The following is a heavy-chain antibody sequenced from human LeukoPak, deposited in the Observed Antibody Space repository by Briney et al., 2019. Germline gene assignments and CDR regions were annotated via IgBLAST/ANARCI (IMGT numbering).Heavy chain of an antibody. CDR1: GGSISSGSYY. V-gene: IGHV4-61*02. D-gene: IGHD2-2*01. J-gene: IGHJ3*02. Sequence: SETLSLTCTVSGGSISSGSYYWSWIRQPAGKGLEWIGRIYTSGSTNYNPSLKSRVTISVDTSKNQFSLKLSSVTAADTAVYYCAREKEVVVPAASTDAFDIWGQGTMVTVSS. CDR2: IYTSGST. CDR3: AREKEVVVPAASTDAFDI.